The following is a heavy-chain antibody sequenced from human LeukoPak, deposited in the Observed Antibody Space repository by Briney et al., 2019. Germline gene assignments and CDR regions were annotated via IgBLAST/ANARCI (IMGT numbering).Heavy chain of an antibody. J-gene: IGHJ4*02. CDR3: ERERSSSSDY. Sequence: NPSETLSLTCAVSGYSISSGYYWGWIRQPPGKGLEWIGSIYHSGSTYYNPPLKSRVTISVDTSKNQFSLKLSSVTATDAAIYYCERERSSSSDYWGQGTLVTVSS. D-gene: IGHD6-6*01. CDR2: IYHSGST. CDR1: GYSISSGYY. V-gene: IGHV4-38-2*02.